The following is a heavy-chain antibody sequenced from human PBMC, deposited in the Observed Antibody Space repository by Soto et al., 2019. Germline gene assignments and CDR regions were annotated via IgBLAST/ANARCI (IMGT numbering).Heavy chain of an antibody. J-gene: IGHJ4*02. D-gene: IGHD5-12*01. CDR3: ARDWGIEMATLGQLDY. Sequence: GGSLRLSCAASGFTFSSYAMHWVRQAPGKGLEWVAVISYDGSNKYYADSVKGRFTISRDNSKNTLYLQMNSLRAEDTAVYYCARDWGIEMATLGQLDYWGQGTLVTVSS. CDR1: GFTFSSYA. V-gene: IGHV3-30-3*01. CDR2: ISYDGSNK.